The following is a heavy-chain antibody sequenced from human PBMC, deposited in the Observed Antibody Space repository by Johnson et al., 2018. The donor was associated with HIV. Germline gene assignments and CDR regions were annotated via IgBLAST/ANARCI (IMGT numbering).Heavy chain of an antibody. CDR3: AKDCGRWLQSDAFDI. V-gene: IGHV3-66*01. J-gene: IGHJ3*02. CDR1: GFTVSSNY. D-gene: IGHD5-24*01. Sequence: VLLVESGGGLVQPGGSLRLSCAASGFTVSSNYMSWVRQAPGKGLEWVSLIYSGDSTYYADSVKGRFTISRDNSKNTLYLQMNSLRAEDTAVYYCAKDCGRWLQSDAFDIWGQGTMVTVSS. CDR2: IYSGDST.